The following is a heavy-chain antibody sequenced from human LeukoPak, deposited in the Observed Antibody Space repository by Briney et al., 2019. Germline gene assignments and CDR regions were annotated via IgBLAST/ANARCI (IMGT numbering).Heavy chain of an antibody. CDR3: ARLVTTYYYYYMDV. D-gene: IGHD1-14*01. J-gene: IGHJ6*03. CDR2: ISAYNGNT. Sequence: GASVKVSCKASGYTFISYGISWVRQAPGQGLEWMGWISAYNGNTNYAQKLQGRVTMTTDTSTSTAYMELRSLRSDDTAVYYCARLVTTYYYYYMDVWGKGTTVTISS. V-gene: IGHV1-18*01. CDR1: GYTFISYG.